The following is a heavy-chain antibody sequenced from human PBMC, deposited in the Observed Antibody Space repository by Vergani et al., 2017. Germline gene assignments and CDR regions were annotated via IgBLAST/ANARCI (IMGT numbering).Heavy chain of an antibody. CDR1: GFTFSSYA. CDR2: ISGSGGST. Sequence: EVQLLESGGGLVQPGGSLRLSCAASGFTFSSYAMSWVRQAPGKGLEWVSAISGSGGSTYYADSVKGRFTISRDNSKNTLYLQMNSLRAEDTAVYYCASYSSSWYRRGTQDYWGQGTLVTVSS. D-gene: IGHD6-13*01. CDR3: ASYSSSWYRRGTQDY. J-gene: IGHJ4*02. V-gene: IGHV3-23*01.